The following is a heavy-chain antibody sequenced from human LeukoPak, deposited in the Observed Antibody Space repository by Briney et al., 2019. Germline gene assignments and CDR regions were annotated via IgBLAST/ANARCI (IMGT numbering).Heavy chain of an antibody. V-gene: IGHV3-33*01. D-gene: IGHD1-26*01. CDR2: IWNDGSKK. CDR1: EFTFSNYG. CDR3: ARDSGVGAKVVVSWFDP. J-gene: IGHJ5*02. Sequence: GRSLRLSCAASEFTFSNYGIHWVRQAPGKGLEWVAVIWNDGSKKYYADSVKGRFTISRDNSKNTLYLQMNSLRVEDTAVYYCARDSGVGAKVVVSWFDPWGQGTLVTVSS.